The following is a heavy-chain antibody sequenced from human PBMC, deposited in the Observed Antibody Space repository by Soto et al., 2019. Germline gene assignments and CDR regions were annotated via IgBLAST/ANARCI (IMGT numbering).Heavy chain of an antibody. D-gene: IGHD2-8*02. CDR1: GFTFSRYW. CDR2: IDSDGRNA. J-gene: IGHJ3*02. CDR3: ARGGVYHGYDI. V-gene: IGHV3-74*01. Sequence: VQLVESGGGLVQPGGSLRLSCAASGFTFSRYWIHWVRQAPGKGLVWVSRIDSDGRNAIYADSVKGRFTISRDNAKNTLYLQMNSLRVEDTAVYYCARGGVYHGYDIWGQGTMVTVSS.